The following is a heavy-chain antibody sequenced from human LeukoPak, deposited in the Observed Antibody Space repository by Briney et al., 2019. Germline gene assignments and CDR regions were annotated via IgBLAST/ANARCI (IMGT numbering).Heavy chain of an antibody. V-gene: IGHV3-33*01. Sequence: GGSLRLSCAASGFTFSTYGVHWVRQPPGKGLEWVAVIWYDGSKKYYADSVKGRFTISRDNSKNTLYLQINSLRDEDTAVYYCARVVVGGWNYYGMDVWGQGTTVTVSS. J-gene: IGHJ6*02. CDR3: ARVVVGGWNYYGMDV. CDR2: IWYDGSKK. D-gene: IGHD2-15*01. CDR1: GFTFSTYG.